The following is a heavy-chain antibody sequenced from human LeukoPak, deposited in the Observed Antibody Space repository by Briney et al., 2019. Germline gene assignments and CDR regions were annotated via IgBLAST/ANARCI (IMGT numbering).Heavy chain of an antibody. J-gene: IGHJ6*02. V-gene: IGHV1-46*01. CDR2: INPSGGST. CDR1: GGTFSSYA. D-gene: IGHD6-19*01. Sequence: ASVKVSCKASGGTFSSYAISWVRQAPGQGLEWMGVINPSGGSTSYAQKFQGRVTMTRDTSTSTVYMELSSLRSEDTAVYYCAREERGAVAGTDYGMDVWGQGTTVTVSS. CDR3: AREERGAVAGTDYGMDV.